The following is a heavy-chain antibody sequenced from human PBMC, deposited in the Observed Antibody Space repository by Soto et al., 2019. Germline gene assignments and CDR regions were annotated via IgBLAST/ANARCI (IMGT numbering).Heavy chain of an antibody. CDR1: GGSISSGGYY. CDR2: IYYSGST. Sequence: SETLSLTCTVSGGSISSGGYYWSWIRQHPGKGLEWIGYIYYSGSTYYNPSLKSRVTISVDTSKNKFSLKLSSVTAADTAVYYCASTVAIGCSGGSCYYYYGMDVWGQGTTVTVSS. D-gene: IGHD2-15*01. CDR3: ASTVAIGCSGGSCYYYYGMDV. V-gene: IGHV4-31*03. J-gene: IGHJ6*02.